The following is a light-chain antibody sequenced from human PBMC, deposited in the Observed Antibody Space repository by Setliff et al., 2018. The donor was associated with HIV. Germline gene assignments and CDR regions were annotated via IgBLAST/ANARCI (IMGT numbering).Light chain of an antibody. V-gene: IGLV1-44*01. J-gene: IGLJ1*01. CDR1: SSNIGVNV. Sequence: QSVLSQPPSASGTPGQSVTISCSGSSSNIGVNVVNWYQHLPGTSPKLLIYNNYQRPSGVPDRFSGSKSGSSGSLAISGLQSEDEADYYCAVWDNGLKGYLFGTGTKVTVL. CDR3: AVWDNGLKGYL. CDR2: NNY.